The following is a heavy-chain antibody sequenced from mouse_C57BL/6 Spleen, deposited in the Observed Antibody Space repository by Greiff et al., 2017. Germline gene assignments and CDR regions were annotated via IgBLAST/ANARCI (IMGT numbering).Heavy chain of an antibody. D-gene: IGHD2-4*01. J-gene: IGHJ2*01. CDR1: GFTFSSYA. CDR3: AREAYYDYDGGFDY. Sequence: EVKVVESGGGLVKPGGSLKFSCAASGFTFSSYAMSWVRQTPEQRLEWVATISAGGSYTYYPDNVKGRFTISRDTATNNLYLQMNHLKSEDTAMYYCAREAYYDYDGGFDYWGQGTTVTVSA. CDR2: ISAGGSYT. V-gene: IGHV5-4*01.